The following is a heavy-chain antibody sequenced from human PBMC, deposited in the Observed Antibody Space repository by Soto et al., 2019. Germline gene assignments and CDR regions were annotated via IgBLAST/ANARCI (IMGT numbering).Heavy chain of an antibody. D-gene: IGHD3-10*01. J-gene: IGHJ4*02. CDR3: AKGAGSDSGRY. V-gene: IGHV3-23*01. CDR1: GFTFSSYD. CDR2: ISGSGGST. Sequence: EVQLLESGGGLVQPGGSLRVSCEASGFTFSSYDMNWVRQAPGKGLEWVSGISGSGGSTHYADSVKGRFTISRDNSRNTLYLQMNSLRVDDTAVYYCAKGAGSDSGRYWGQGTLVTVSS.